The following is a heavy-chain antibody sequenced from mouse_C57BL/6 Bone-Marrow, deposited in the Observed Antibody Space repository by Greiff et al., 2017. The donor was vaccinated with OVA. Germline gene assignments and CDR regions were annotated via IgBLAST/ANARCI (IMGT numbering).Heavy chain of an antibody. V-gene: IGHV5-9-1*02. CDR2: ISSGGDYI. CDR1: GFTFSSYA. J-gene: IGHJ2*01. D-gene: IGHD1-1*01. Sequence: EVHLVESGEGLVKPGGSLKLSCAASGFTFSSYAMSWVRQTPEKRLEWVAYISSGGDYIYYADTVKGRFTISRDNARNTLYLQMSSLKSEDTAMYYCTRDHPGVGGDYFDYWGQGTTLTVSS. CDR3: TRDHPGVGGDYFDY.